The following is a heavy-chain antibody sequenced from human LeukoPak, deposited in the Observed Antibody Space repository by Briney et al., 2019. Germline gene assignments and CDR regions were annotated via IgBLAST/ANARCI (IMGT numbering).Heavy chain of an antibody. V-gene: IGHV3-20*04. D-gene: IGHD1-14*01. Sequence: GGSLRLSCAASGFTFDDYGMSWVRQAPGKGLEWVSGINWNGGSTGYADSVKGRFTISRDNAKNSLYLQMNSLRAEDTALYYCARVDTGGGWYYYMDVWGKGTTVTVSS. CDR3: ARVDTGGGWYYYMDV. J-gene: IGHJ6*03. CDR1: GFTFDDYG. CDR2: INWNGGST.